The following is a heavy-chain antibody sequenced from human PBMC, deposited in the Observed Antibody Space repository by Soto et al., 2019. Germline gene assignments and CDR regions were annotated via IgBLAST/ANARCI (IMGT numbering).Heavy chain of an antibody. J-gene: IGHJ6*03. V-gene: IGHV4-59*01. CDR1: GGSISSYY. CDR2: IYYSGST. CDR3: ARASGNYFYMDV. Sequence: SETLSLTCTVSGGSISSYYWSWIRQPPGKGLEWIGYIYYSGSTNYNPSLKSLVTISVDTSKNQFALKLSSVTAADTAVYYCARASGNYFYMDVWGKGTTVTVSS.